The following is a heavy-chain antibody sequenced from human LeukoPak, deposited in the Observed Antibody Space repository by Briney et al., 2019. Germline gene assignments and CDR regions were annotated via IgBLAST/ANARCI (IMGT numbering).Heavy chain of an antibody. CDR3: ASSSGYSGYGSAGYAFDI. J-gene: IGHJ3*02. CDR2: TYYRSKWYN. Sequence: SQTLSLTCAISGDSVSSNSAAWNWIRQSPSRGLEWLGRTYYRSKWYNDYAVSVKSRITINPDTSKNQFSLQLNSVTPEDTAVYYCASSSGYSGYGSAGYAFDIWGQGTMVTVSS. D-gene: IGHD5-12*01. CDR1: GDSVSSNSAA. V-gene: IGHV6-1*01.